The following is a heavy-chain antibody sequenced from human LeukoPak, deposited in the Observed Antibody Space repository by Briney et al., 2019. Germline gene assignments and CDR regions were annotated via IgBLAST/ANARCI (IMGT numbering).Heavy chain of an antibody. CDR1: GFTFDDYA. CDR2: ISWNSGSI. D-gene: IGHD3-22*01. Sequence: PGRSLRLSCAASGFTFDDYAMHWVRQAPGKGLEWVSGISWNSGSIGYADSVKGRFTISRDNAKNSLYLQMNSLRAEDTALYYCAKDTDSSGYYYMTWGFDYWGQGTLVTVSS. J-gene: IGHJ4*02. CDR3: AKDTDSSGYYYMTWGFDY. V-gene: IGHV3-9*01.